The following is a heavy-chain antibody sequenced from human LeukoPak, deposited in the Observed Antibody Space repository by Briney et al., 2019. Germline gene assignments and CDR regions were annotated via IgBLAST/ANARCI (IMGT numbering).Heavy chain of an antibody. J-gene: IGHJ6*02. D-gene: IGHD2-2*01. CDR1: GFTLSDYY. V-gene: IGHV3-11*06. CDR2: ISSSSSYT. Sequence: GGSLRLSCAASGFTLSDYYMSWIRQAPGKGLEWVSYISSSSSYTNYADSVKGRFTISRDNSKNTLYLQMNSLRAEDTAVYYCARPSLPRYCSSTSCSMDVWGQGTTVTVSS. CDR3: ARPSLPRYCSSTSCSMDV.